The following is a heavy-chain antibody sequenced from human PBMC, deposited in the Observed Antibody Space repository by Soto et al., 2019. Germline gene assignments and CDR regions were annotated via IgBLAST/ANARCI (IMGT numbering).Heavy chain of an antibody. Sequence: SETLSVTCTVSGGSISSYYWSWIRQPPGKGLEWIGYIYYSGSTNYNPSLKSRVTISVDTSKNQFSLKLSSVTAADTAVYYCARIAARWFLDYWGQGTLVTVSS. CDR2: IYYSGST. D-gene: IGHD6-6*01. J-gene: IGHJ4*02. CDR3: ARIAARWFLDY. CDR1: GGSISSYY. V-gene: IGHV4-59*08.